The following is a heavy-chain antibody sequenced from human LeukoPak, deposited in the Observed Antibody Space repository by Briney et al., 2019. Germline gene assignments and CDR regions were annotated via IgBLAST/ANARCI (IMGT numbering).Heavy chain of an antibody. CDR2: IIPIFGTV. Sequence: SVKVSCKASGGTFSSYAISWVRQAPGQGLEWMGGIIPIFGTVNYAQKFQGRVTITTDESTSTAYMELSSLRSEDTAVYYCASDTAMATFDYWGQGTLVTVSS. V-gene: IGHV1-69*05. CDR1: GGTFSSYA. D-gene: IGHD5-18*01. J-gene: IGHJ4*02. CDR3: ASDTAMATFDY.